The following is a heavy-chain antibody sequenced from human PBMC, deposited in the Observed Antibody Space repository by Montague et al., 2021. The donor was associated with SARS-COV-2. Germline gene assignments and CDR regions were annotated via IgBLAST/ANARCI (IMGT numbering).Heavy chain of an antibody. Sequence: SETLSLTCTVTGGPISGSSDYWGWIRQSPGKGLEWIARVDYSGNTYYXPSLKSRLTISVDTSKNQFSLKLNSVTAADTALYYCARRKYSYGWGDWGQGTLVTVSS. D-gene: IGHD5-18*01. J-gene: IGHJ4*02. CDR2: VDYSGNT. CDR3: ARRKYSYGWGD. CDR1: GGPISGSSDY. V-gene: IGHV4-39*01.